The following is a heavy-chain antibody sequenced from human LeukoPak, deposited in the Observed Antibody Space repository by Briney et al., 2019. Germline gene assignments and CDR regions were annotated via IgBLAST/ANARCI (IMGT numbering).Heavy chain of an antibody. Sequence: SETLSLTCTVSGGSISSSSYYWGWIRQPPGKGLEWIGSIYYSGSTYYNPSLKSRVTISVDTSKNQFSLKLSSVTAADTAVYYCARLLGYCSSTSCYNFDPWGQGTLVTVSS. CDR3: ARLLGYCSSTSCYNFDP. J-gene: IGHJ5*02. V-gene: IGHV4-39*07. D-gene: IGHD2-2*02. CDR2: IYYSGST. CDR1: GGSISSSSYY.